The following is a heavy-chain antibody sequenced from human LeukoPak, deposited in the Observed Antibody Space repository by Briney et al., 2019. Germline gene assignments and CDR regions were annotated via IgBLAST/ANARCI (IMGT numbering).Heavy chain of an antibody. CDR3: ARASGRVRGWYFDL. CDR1: AFTFSDSW. J-gene: IGHJ2*01. CDR2: ISGGDVST. D-gene: IGHD3-10*02. V-gene: IGHV3-23*01. Sequence: GGSLRLSCAASAFTFSDSWMHWVRQAPGQGLEWVSSISGGDVSTSYVDSVVGRFTISRDSSKNTMYLEMNSLRVEDTAVYYCARASGRVRGWYFDLWGRGTLVTVSS.